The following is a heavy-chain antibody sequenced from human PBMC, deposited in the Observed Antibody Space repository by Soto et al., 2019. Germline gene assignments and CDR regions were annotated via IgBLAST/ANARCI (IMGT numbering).Heavy chain of an antibody. CDR1: GYTFTSYY. J-gene: IGHJ6*03. CDR3: ARESGGATATLDYYYFYMDV. V-gene: IGHV1-46*01. CDR2: INPSGGST. Sequence: ASVKVSCKASGYTFTSYYMHWVRQAPGQGLEWMGIINPSGGSTSYAQKFQGRVTMTRDTSIRTVYMELSRLRSDDTAVYYCARESGGATATLDYYYFYMDVWGKGTTVTVSS. D-gene: IGHD5-12*01.